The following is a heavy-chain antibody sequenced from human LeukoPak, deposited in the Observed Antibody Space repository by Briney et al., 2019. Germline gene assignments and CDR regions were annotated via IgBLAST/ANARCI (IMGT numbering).Heavy chain of an antibody. CDR1: GFTFSSYA. J-gene: IGHJ6*02. Sequence: GGSLRLSCAASGFTFSSYAMSWVRQAPGKGLEWVSAISGSGGSTYYADSVKGRFTISRDNSKNTLYLQMNSLRAEDTAVYYCAKVSSARVTMVRGKYGMDVWGQGTTVAVSS. CDR2: ISGSGGST. D-gene: IGHD3-10*01. V-gene: IGHV3-23*01. CDR3: AKVSSARVTMVRGKYGMDV.